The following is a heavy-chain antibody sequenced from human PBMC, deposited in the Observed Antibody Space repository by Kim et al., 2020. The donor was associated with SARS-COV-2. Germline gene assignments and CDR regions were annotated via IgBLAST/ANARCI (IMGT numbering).Heavy chain of an antibody. D-gene: IGHD6-13*01. CDR3: TTQQQLVRAYDY. J-gene: IGHJ4*02. V-gene: IGHV3-15*01. Sequence: DYAAPVKGRLTISRDDSKNTLYLQMNSLKTEDTAVYYCTTQQQLVRAYDYWGQGTLVTVSS.